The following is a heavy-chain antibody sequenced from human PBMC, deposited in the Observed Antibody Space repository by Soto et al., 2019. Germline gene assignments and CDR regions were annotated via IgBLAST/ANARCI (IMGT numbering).Heavy chain of an antibody. D-gene: IGHD1-26*01. CDR3: ETQEVGGTYVYTFDP. J-gene: IGHJ5*02. V-gene: IGHV4-30-4*01. CDR1: GGAISSGDYY. Sequence: SETLSLTCSVSGGAISSGDYYWNWIRQPPGKGLEWIGHIYYSGSTYYNPSLKSRVTISVDTSKNQFSLKLSSVTAADTALYYCETQEVGGTYVYTFDPWGQGTLVTVSS. CDR2: IYYSGST.